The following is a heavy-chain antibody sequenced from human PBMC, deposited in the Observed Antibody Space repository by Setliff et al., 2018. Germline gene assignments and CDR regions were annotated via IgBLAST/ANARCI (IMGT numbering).Heavy chain of an antibody. J-gene: IGHJ4*02. V-gene: IGHV1-2*02. D-gene: IGHD3-22*01. CDR2: INLNTGGS. CDR3: AKVNYYDKSAYLPFDY. CDR1: GYTFTEYS. Sequence: ASVKVSCKASGYTFTEYSIHWVRQAPGQGLEWMGWINLNTGGSNYAQKFQGRVTMTTDTSISTAYMEMSRLTSDDTAVYYCAKVNYYDKSAYLPFDYWGQGTQVTVSS.